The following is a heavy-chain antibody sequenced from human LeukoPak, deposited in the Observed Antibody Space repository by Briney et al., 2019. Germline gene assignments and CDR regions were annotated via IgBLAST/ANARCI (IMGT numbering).Heavy chain of an antibody. J-gene: IGHJ4*02. V-gene: IGHV1-2*06. D-gene: IGHD2-2*01. CDR1: GYTFTGYY. Sequence: ASVKVSSKASGYTFTGYYMHWVRQAPGQGFEWMGRINPNSGGTNYAQKFQGRVTMTRDTSISTAYMELSRLRSDDTAVYYCARGSGYCTSTSCLPPRLDYWGQGTLVTVSS. CDR3: ARGSGYCTSTSCLPPRLDY. CDR2: INPNSGGT.